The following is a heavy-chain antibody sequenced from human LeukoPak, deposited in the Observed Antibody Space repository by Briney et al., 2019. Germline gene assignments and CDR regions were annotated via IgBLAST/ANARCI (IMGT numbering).Heavy chain of an antibody. CDR1: GGSFSGYY. D-gene: IGHD1-7*01. J-gene: IGHJ4*02. Sequence: PSETLSLTCAVYGGSFSGYYWSWILQPPGKGLEWIGEINHSGSTNYNPSLKSRVTISVDTSKNQFSLKLSSVTAADTAVYYCARITGTTFMDYWGQGTLVTVSS. CDR2: INHSGST. CDR3: ARITGTTFMDY. V-gene: IGHV4-34*01.